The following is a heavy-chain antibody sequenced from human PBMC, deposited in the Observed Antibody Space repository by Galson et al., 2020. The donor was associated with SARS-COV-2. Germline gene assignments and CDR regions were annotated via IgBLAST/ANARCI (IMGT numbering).Heavy chain of an antibody. J-gene: IGHJ4*02. Sequence: LSLTCAASGFTFNNYAMSWVRQAPGRGLEWVSIISGSGDSKYYADSVRGRFTISRDSSKNTLYVHMTRLRAEDTAVYFCARGSPSRTLVTGSLDNWGQGTLVTVSS. CDR1: GFTFNNYA. D-gene: IGHD1-26*01. V-gene: IGHV3-23*01. CDR3: ARGSPSRTLVTGSLDN. CDR2: ISGSGDSK.